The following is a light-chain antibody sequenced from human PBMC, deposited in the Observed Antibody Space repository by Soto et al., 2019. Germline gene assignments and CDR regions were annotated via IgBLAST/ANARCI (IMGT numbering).Light chain of an antibody. CDR2: GVT. V-gene: IGLV2-14*01. Sequence: QSALTRPASVSGSPGQSITISCTGSGSDIGAYNYVSWYQQHPGKAPKLLIHGVTRRPSGVSSRFSASKSAYTASLTISGLQAEDEANYYCSSFTTSYFYVFGPGTKATV. CDR3: SSFTTSYFYV. J-gene: IGLJ1*01. CDR1: GSDIGAYNY.